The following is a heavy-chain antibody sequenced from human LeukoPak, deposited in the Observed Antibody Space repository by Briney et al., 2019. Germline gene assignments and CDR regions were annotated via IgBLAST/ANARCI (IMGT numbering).Heavy chain of an antibody. Sequence: GESPKISCKASGYSFTSYWIGWVRQMPGKGLEWMGIIDPSDSETRYTPSFQGQVAISVDKSLTTADLQWNSLKASGTAMYYCARQTAMGRSGDYWGQGTLVTVSS. D-gene: IGHD5-18*01. CDR3: ARQTAMGRSGDY. V-gene: IGHV5-51*01. CDR2: IDPSDSET. J-gene: IGHJ4*02. CDR1: GYSFTSYW.